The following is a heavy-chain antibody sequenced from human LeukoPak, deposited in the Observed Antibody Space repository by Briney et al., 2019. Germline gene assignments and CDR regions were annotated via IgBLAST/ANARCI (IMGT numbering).Heavy chain of an antibody. CDR1: GGSVSSGSYY. Sequence: SETLSLTCTVSGGSVSSGSYYWSWIRQPPGKGLEWIGCIYYSGSTNYNPSLKSRVTISVDTSKNQFSLKLSSVTAADTAVYYCARGRYYYGSGSYLGGPFFDYWGQGTLVTVSS. D-gene: IGHD3-10*01. CDR2: IYYSGST. J-gene: IGHJ4*02. CDR3: ARGRYYYGSGSYLGGPFFDY. V-gene: IGHV4-61*01.